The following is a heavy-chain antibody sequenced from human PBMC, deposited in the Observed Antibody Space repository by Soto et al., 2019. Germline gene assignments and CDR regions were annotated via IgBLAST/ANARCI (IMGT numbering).Heavy chain of an antibody. Sequence: QVQLVESGGGVVQPGRSLRLSRAASGFTFSNYAMFWVRQSPGEGLEWVAVISYDGRHEDYVDSVKGRFSISRDNSKDTLYLQMDSLKAEDTAVYYCASRTAAAYYMDVWGKGTTVTFSS. J-gene: IGHJ6*03. V-gene: IGHV3-30*03. CDR3: ASRTAAAYYMDV. CDR1: GFTFSNYA. D-gene: IGHD6-13*01. CDR2: ISYDGRHE.